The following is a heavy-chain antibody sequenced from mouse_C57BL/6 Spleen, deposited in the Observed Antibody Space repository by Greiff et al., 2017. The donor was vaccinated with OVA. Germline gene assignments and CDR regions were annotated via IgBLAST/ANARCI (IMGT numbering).Heavy chain of an antibody. CDR2: ISSGSSTI. Sequence: EVHLVESGGGLVKPGGSLKLSCAASGFTFSDYGMHWVRQAPEKGLEWVAYISSGSSTIYYADTVKGRLTISRDNAKNTLFLQMTSLRAEDTAMYYCAFFTTVVAGDYWGQGTTLTVSS. CDR3: AFFTTVVAGDY. D-gene: IGHD1-1*01. V-gene: IGHV5-17*01. CDR1: GFTFSDYG. J-gene: IGHJ2*01.